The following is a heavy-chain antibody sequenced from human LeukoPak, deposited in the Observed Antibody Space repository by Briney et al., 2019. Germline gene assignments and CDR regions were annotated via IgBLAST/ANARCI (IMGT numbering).Heavy chain of an antibody. D-gene: IGHD6-13*01. Sequence: SETLSLTCTVSGGSISSGSYYWSWIRQPAGKGLEWIGRIYTSGSTNYNPSLKSRVTISVDTSKNQFSLKLSSVTAADTAVYYCATYIAAAGTQDCWGQGTLVTVSS. J-gene: IGHJ4*02. V-gene: IGHV4-61*02. CDR1: GGSISSGSYY. CDR3: ATYIAAAGTQDC. CDR2: IYTSGST.